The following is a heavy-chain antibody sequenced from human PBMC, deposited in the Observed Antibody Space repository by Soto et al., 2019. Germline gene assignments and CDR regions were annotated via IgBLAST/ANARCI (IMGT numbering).Heavy chain of an antibody. CDR2: IDWDDDK. Sequence: SGPTLVNPAETLTLTCSFSGFSLSTSGISVSWIRQPPGKALEWLARIDWDDDKYYNTSLRTRLTISKDTSKREVVLTVTNTDPVDTATYYCARSYYDIMTGMYYFDYWGQGTLVNVSS. V-gene: IGHV2-70*11. D-gene: IGHD3-9*01. CDR1: GFSLSTSGIS. J-gene: IGHJ4*02. CDR3: ARSYYDIMTGMYYFDY.